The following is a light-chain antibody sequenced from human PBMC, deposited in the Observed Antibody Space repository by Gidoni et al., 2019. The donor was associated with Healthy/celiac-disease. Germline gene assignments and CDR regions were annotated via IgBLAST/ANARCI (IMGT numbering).Light chain of an antibody. V-gene: IGKV1D-8*03. CDR3: QQYYSFPFT. CDR2: AAS. Sequence: VIWMTQSPSLLSASTGDRVTISCRMSQGIRSYLAWYQQKPGKAPELLIYAASTLQSGVPSRFSGSGSVTDFTLTISCLQSEDFATYYCQQYYSFPFTFGPGTKVDIK. J-gene: IGKJ3*01. CDR1: QGIRSY.